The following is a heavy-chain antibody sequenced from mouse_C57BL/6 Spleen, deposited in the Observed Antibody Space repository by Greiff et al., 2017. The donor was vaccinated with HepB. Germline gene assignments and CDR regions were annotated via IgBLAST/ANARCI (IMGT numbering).Heavy chain of an antibody. CDR3: ASGYAYYMDD. J-gene: IGHJ2*01. CDR2: INPNNGGT. V-gene: IGHV1-22*01. Sequence: VQLKESGPELVKPGASVKMSCKASGYTFTDYNMHWVKQSHGKSLEWIGYINPNNGGTSYNQKFKGKATLTVNKSSSTAYMELRSLTSEDSAVYYCASGYAYYMDDWGQGTTLTVSS. D-gene: IGHD2-2*01. CDR1: GYTFTDYN.